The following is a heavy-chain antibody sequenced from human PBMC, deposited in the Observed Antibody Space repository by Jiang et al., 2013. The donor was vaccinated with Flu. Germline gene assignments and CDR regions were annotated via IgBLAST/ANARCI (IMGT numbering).Heavy chain of an antibody. CDR2: IHNSGTT. V-gene: IGHV4-59*08. CDR1: SGSISSHY. Sequence: GLVKPSETLSLTCTVSSGSISSHYWSWIRQPPGKGLEWIGYIHNSGTTNYNPSLKSRVTVSIDTSTNQFSLKLISVTAPDTAVYYCARSYCGGDCYSMFGYSYYGMDVWGQGTTVTVSS. CDR3: ARSYCGGDCYSMFGYSYYGMDV. D-gene: IGHD2-21*02. J-gene: IGHJ6*02.